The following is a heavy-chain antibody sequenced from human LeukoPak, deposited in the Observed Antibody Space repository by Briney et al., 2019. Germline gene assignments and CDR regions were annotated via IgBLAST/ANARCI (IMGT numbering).Heavy chain of an antibody. J-gene: IGHJ6*03. CDR3: ARVRSSSRTIYYYYYMDV. CDR2: IYTSGST. V-gene: IGHV4-4*07. D-gene: IGHD6-13*01. CDR1: GGSISSYY. Sequence: PSETLSLTCTVSGGSISSYYWSWIWQPAGKGLEWIGRIYTSGSTNYNPSLKSRVTMSVDTAKNQFSLKLSSVTAADTAVYYCARVRSSSRTIYYYYYMDVWGKGTTVTVS.